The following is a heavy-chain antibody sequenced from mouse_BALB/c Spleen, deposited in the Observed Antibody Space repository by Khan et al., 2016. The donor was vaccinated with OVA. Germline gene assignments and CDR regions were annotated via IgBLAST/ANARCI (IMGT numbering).Heavy chain of an antibody. CDR3: ARRHYGNYGFAY. Sequence: QVQLKQSGPQLVRPVASVKISCKASGYSFTSYWMHWVKQRPGQGLEWIGMIDPSDSETRLNQKFKDKATLTVDTSSSTAYMQFSSPTSEDSAVYYCARRHYGNYGFAYWGQGTLVTVSA. V-gene: IGHV1S127*01. CDR1: GYSFTSYW. CDR2: IDPSDSET. J-gene: IGHJ3*01. D-gene: IGHD2-1*01.